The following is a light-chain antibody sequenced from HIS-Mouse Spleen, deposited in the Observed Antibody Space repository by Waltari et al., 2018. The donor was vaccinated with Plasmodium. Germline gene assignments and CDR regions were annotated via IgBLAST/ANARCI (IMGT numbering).Light chain of an antibody. V-gene: IGKV1-5*03. CDR3: QQYNSYSWT. J-gene: IGKJ1*01. CDR2: KAS. CDR1: QSISSR. Sequence: DIQMTQSPSTLPASVADRVTITCRASQSISSRLAWSQQKPGKAPKLLIYKASSLESGVPSRFSGSGSGTEFTLTISSLQPDDFATYYCQQYNSYSWTFGQGTKVEIK.